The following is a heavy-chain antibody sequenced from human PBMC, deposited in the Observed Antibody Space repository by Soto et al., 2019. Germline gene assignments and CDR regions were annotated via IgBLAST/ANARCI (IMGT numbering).Heavy chain of an antibody. D-gene: IGHD2-21*01. CDR2: ISGDGGNT. J-gene: IGHJ5*01. CDR3: AKSGDGYSNGWYVF. CDR1: GFTFSSYG. Sequence: GGSLRLSCAASGFTFSSYGMHWVRQAPGKGLEWVSAISGDGGNTYYADSVKGRFTISRDNFMNTLYLQMSSLRAEDTAVYYCAKSGDGYSNGWYVFWGQGTLVTVSS. V-gene: IGHV3-23*01.